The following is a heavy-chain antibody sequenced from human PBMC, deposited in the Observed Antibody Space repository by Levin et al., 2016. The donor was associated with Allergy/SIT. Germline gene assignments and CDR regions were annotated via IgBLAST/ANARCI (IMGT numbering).Heavy chain of an antibody. V-gene: IGHV4-4*07. CDR3: ARGPGGANIDY. CDR1: GGSISSYY. J-gene: IGHJ4*02. D-gene: IGHD4-23*01. CDR2: IYTSGST. Sequence: GSLRLSCTVSGGSISSYYWSWIRQPAGKGLEWIGRIYTSGSTNYNPSLKSRVTMSVDTSKNQFSLKLSSVTAADTAVYYCARGPGGANIDYWGQGTLVTVSS.